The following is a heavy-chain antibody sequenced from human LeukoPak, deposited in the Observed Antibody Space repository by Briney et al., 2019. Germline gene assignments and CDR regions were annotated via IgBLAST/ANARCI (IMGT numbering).Heavy chain of an antibody. D-gene: IGHD5-12*01. CDR2: ISSSSSYI. Sequence: GGSLRLSCAASGFTFSSYSMNWVRQAPGKGLEWVSSISSSSSYIYYADSVKGRFTISRDNAKNSLYLQMNSLRAEDTAVYYCASLGYGARDSGYVPIDYWGQGTLVTVSS. CDR3: ASLGYGARDSGYVPIDY. CDR1: GFTFSSYS. V-gene: IGHV3-21*01. J-gene: IGHJ4*02.